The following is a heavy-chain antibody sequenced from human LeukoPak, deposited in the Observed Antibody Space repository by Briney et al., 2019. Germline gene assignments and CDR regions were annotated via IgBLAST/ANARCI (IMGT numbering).Heavy chain of an antibody. D-gene: IGHD3-10*01. CDR2: IWYDGSNK. J-gene: IGHJ6*04. CDR1: GFTFSSYG. V-gene: IGHV3-33*01. CDR3: ARDRRYYYGSGSYPGNYGMDV. Sequence: GGSLRLSCAASGFTFSSYGMHWVRQAPGKGLEWVAVIWYDGSNKYYADSVKGRFTISRDNSKNTLYLQTNSLRAEDTAVYYCARDRRYYYGSGSYPGNYGMDVWGKGTTVTVSS.